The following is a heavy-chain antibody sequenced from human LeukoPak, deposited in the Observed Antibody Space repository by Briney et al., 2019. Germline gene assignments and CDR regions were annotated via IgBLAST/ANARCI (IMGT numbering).Heavy chain of an antibody. CDR2: IIPIFGTA. D-gene: IGHD6-13*01. CDR3: ARGEWGIAAAAIGHFDY. J-gene: IGHJ4*02. V-gene: IGHV1-69*01. Sequence: SVKVSCQASGGTFSSYAISWVRQAPGQGLEWMGGIIPIFGTANYAQKFQGRVTITADESTSTAYMELSSLRSEDTAVYYCARGEWGIAAAAIGHFDYWGQGTLVTVSS. CDR1: GGTFSSYA.